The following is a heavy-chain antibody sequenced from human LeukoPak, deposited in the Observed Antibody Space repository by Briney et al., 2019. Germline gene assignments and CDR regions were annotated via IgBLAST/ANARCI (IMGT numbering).Heavy chain of an antibody. CDR1: GASIIGSY. Sequence: SETLSLTCTVSGASIIGSYCSWIRQPPGEGLEWIGYIDHSGSTNYTPSLRGRVTLSVDTSKNQFSLKVNSVTAADTAVYYCARIDSAYYYGMDVWGQGTTVTVSS. J-gene: IGHJ6*02. CDR3: ARIDSAYYYGMDV. D-gene: IGHD3-9*01. CDR2: IDHSGST. V-gene: IGHV4-59*01.